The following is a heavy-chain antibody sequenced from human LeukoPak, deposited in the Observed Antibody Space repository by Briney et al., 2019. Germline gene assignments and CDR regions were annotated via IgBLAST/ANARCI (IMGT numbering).Heavy chain of an antibody. CDR1: GGTFNTYA. J-gene: IGHJ4*02. CDR2: IIPVNGVV. CDR3: ARILY. V-gene: IGHV1-69*04. Sequence: SVKVSCKASGGTFNTYAINWVRQAPGQGLEWLGRIIPVNGVVNYAQRLQGRVTISADKSTNTAYMELNSLTFEDTAMYYCARILYWGQGTPVTVSS.